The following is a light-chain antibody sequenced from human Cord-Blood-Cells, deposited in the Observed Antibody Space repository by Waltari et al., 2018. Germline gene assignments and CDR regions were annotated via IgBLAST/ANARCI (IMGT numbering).Light chain of an antibody. J-gene: IGLJ3*02. V-gene: IGLV2-23*01. CDR2: EGS. CDR3: CSYAGSSTNWV. Sequence: QSALTQPASVSGSPGQXXXXXXXGTSSDVRSYNLVFWYQQHPGKAPKLMIYEGSKRPSGVSNRFSGSKSGNTASLTISGLQAEDEADYYCCSYAGSSTNWVFGGGTKLTVL. CDR1: SSDVRSYNL.